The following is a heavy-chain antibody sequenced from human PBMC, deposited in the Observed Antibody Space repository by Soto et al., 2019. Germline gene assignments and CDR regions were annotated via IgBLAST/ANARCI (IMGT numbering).Heavy chain of an antibody. V-gene: IGHV3-7*03. CDR3: AKVIVVIAAAGDYFDY. CDR2: IKQDGSEK. Sequence: GGSLRLSCAASGFTFSDYWMSWVRQAPGKGLEWVANIKQDGSEKYHVDSVKGRFTISRDNAKNLLHLQMNSLRAEDTAVYYCAKVIVVIAAAGDYFDYWGQGTLVTVSS. D-gene: IGHD2-15*01. CDR1: GFTFSDYW. J-gene: IGHJ4*02.